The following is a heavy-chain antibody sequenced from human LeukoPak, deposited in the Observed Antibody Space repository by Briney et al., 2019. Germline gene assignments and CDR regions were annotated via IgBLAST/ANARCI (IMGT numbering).Heavy chain of an antibody. CDR3: ARTIKGEQQLVRLRYYYYYYMDV. J-gene: IGHJ6*03. V-gene: IGHV4-38-2*02. CDR1: GHSNGGRYY. Sequence: SETLSLTCSVSGHSNGGRYYWNWIRQSPEKGLEWIGSIYQSVTTYYSPSLKSRVTISEDTSKNQFSLKLSSVTAADTAVYYCARTIKGEQQLVRLRYYYYYYMDVWGKGTTVTVSS. CDR2: IYQSVTT. D-gene: IGHD6-13*01.